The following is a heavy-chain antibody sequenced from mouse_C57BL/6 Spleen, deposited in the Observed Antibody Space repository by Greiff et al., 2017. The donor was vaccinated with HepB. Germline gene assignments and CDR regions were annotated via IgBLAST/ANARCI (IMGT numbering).Heavy chain of an antibody. Sequence: VQLKESGPELVKPGASVKISCKASGYAFSSSWMNWVKQRPGKGLEWIGRIYPGDGDTNYNGKFKGKATLTADKSSSTAYMQLSSLTSEDSAVYFCARSRYDHWYFDVWGTGTTVTVSS. CDR2: IYPGDGDT. D-gene: IGHD2-14*01. CDR3: ARSRYDHWYFDV. CDR1: GYAFSSSW. J-gene: IGHJ1*03. V-gene: IGHV1-82*01.